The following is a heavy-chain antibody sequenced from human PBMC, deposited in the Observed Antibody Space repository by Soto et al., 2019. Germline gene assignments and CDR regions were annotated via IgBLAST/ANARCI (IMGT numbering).Heavy chain of an antibody. J-gene: IGHJ5*02. CDR1: GGSFSGYY. CDR2: INHSGST. V-gene: IGHV4-34*01. D-gene: IGHD6-6*01. Sequence: PSETLSLTCAVYGGSFSGYYWSWIRQPPGKGLEWIGEINHSGSTNYNPSLKSRVTISVDTSKNQFSLKLSSVTAADTAVYYSARARPGNRFDPWGQGTLVTVSS. CDR3: ARARPGNRFDP.